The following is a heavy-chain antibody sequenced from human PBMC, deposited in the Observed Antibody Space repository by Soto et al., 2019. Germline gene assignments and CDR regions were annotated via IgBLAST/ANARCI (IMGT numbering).Heavy chain of an antibody. J-gene: IGHJ2*01. CDR1: GFTFNDYT. CDR3: ARGRRDGYKHYWYFDL. Sequence: EVQLVESGGDLVQPGRSLRLSCAASGFTFNDYTMHWVRQGPGKGLEWVSGISWKTGSIGYADSVKGRFTISRDNAKNSLDLQMNSLRAEDTAVYYCARGRRDGYKHYWYFDLWGRGTLVTVSS. V-gene: IGHV3-9*01. D-gene: IGHD5-12*01. CDR2: ISWKTGSI.